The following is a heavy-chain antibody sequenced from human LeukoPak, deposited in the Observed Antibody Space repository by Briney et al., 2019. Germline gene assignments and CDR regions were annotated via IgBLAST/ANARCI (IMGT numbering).Heavy chain of an antibody. CDR3: ATSDVGPAVDLDY. J-gene: IGHJ4*02. CDR2: FDREHGET. CDR1: GYTLADLS. D-gene: IGHD2-15*01. V-gene: IGHV1-24*01. Sequence: ASVTVSCKVSGYTLADLSTHWVRQAPGKGLGWMGGFDREHGETVFAQTFQGRVTLTEDTSSDTAYMELSSLTSEDTAVYYCATSDVGPAVDLDYWGQGTLVTVSS.